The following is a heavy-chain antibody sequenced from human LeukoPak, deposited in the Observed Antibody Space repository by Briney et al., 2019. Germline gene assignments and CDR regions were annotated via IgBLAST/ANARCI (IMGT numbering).Heavy chain of an antibody. J-gene: IGHJ4*02. Sequence: GGSLRLSCAASGFTVITNDMTWVRQAPGKGLEWVSVLYSDGNTKYADSVQGRFTISRDNSKNTLYLEMNSLSPDDTAVYYCARGVEALAANTLAYWGQGTLVTVSS. CDR1: GFTVITND. V-gene: IGHV3-53*01. CDR2: LYSDGNT. CDR3: ARGVEALAANTLAY. D-gene: IGHD6-19*01.